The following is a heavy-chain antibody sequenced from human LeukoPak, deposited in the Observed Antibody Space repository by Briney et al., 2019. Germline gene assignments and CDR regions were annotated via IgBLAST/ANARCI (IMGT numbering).Heavy chain of an antibody. J-gene: IGHJ4*01. CDR1: GFSLSTSGMC. D-gene: IGHD6-19*01. V-gene: IGHV2-70*11. Sequence: SGPALVKPTQTLTLTCTFSGFSLSTSGMCVSWIRQPPGKALEWLARIDWDDDKYYSTSLKTRLTISKDTSKNQVVLTMTNMDPLYTHTCISARAPRGAAVAGLVYRGHGTLVTASS. CDR3: ARAPRGAAVAGLVY. CDR2: IDWDDDK.